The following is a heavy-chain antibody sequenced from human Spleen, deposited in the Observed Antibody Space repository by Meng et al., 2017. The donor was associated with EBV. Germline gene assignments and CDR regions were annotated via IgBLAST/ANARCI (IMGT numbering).Heavy chain of an antibody. CDR3: ARVLTLVQGTTVNSFGYFDS. CDR1: GGTFSNFA. V-gene: IGHV1-69*01. D-gene: IGHD1-7*01. J-gene: IGHJ4*02. CDR2: IIPIFGRA. Sequence: QVQLVPSGDGVKQPGSSVKLSCKASGGTFSNFAITWVRQATGQGLEWMGGIIPIFGRALYAQKFQGRATISAGGSTSTAFLDLSSLRSDDTAMYYCARVLTLVQGTTVNSFGYFDSWGQGTLVTVSS.